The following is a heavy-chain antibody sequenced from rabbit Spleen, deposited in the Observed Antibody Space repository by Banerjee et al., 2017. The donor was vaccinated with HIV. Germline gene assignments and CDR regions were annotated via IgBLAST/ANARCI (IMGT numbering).Heavy chain of an antibody. J-gene: IGHJ3*01. CDR2: INAVTGKA. V-gene: IGHV1S45*01. CDR1: GFSLTVKDM. CDR3: ARDLGGVIGWDFGW. D-gene: IGHD4-1*01. Sequence: VPLEESGGGRVKAEGSRRVTGKASGFSLTVKDMMGWVRQAPGKGLVWIACINAVTGKAVYASWPEGRFTFYKSSTTVLTLQMTILTAAITATYFCARDLGGVIGWDFGWWGQGTLVTVS.